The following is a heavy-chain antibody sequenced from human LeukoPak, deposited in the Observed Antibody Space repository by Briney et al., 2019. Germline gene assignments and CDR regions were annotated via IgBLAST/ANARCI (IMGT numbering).Heavy chain of an antibody. D-gene: IGHD3-22*01. Sequence: GGSLRLSCAASGFTFSSYGMHWVRQAPGKGLEWVAFIRYDGSNKYYADSVKGRFTISRDNSKNTLYLQMGSLRAEDMAVYYCARGRGIVVVTHFDYWGQGTLVTVSS. CDR3: ARGRGIVVVTHFDY. V-gene: IGHV3-30*02. CDR1: GFTFSSYG. J-gene: IGHJ4*02. CDR2: IRYDGSNK.